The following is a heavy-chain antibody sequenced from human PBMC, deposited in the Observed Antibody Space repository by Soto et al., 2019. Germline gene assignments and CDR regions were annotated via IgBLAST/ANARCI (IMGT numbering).Heavy chain of an antibody. Sequence: GGSLRLSCAASGFTFSSYAMHWVRQAPGKGLQWVAVIWYDGTNKHYADSAKGRFTISRDNSKNTLYLQMNSLRAEDTAVYYCARERGDRYCSGGRCYSQDYWGQGTLVTVSS. V-gene: IGHV3-33*01. CDR1: GFTFSSYA. D-gene: IGHD2-15*01. J-gene: IGHJ4*02. CDR3: ARERGDRYCSGGRCYSQDY. CDR2: IWYDGTNK.